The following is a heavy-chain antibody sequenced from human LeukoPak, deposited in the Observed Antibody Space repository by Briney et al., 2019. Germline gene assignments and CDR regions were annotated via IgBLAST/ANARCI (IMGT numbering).Heavy chain of an antibody. CDR1: GFTFDDYA. J-gene: IGHJ6*03. D-gene: IGHD5-12*01. CDR2: ISWNSGSI. Sequence: GGSLRLSCAASGFTFDDYAMHWVRQAPGKGLEWVSGISWNSGSIGYADSVKGRFTISRDNAKNSLYLQMYSLRAEDTALYYCAKAGYSGYDVYYYYYYMDVWGRGTTVTVSS. CDR3: AKAGYSGYDVYYYYYYMDV. V-gene: IGHV3-9*01.